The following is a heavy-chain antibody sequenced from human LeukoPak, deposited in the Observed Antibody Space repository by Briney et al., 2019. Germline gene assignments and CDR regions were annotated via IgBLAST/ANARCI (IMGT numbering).Heavy chain of an antibody. CDR1: GYTFTSYA. CDR3: AREAEVVAATGYYYYGMDV. D-gene: IGHD2-15*01. Sequence: GASVKVSCKASGYTFTSYAMNWVRQAPGQGLEWMGWINTNTGNPTYAQGFTGRFVFSLDTSVSTAYLQISSLKAEDTAVYYCAREAEVVAATGYYYYGMDVWGQGTTVTVSS. J-gene: IGHJ6*02. V-gene: IGHV7-4-1*02. CDR2: INTNTGNP.